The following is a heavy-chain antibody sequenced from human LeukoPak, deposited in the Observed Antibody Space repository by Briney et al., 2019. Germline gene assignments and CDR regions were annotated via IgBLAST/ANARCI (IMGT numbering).Heavy chain of an antibody. D-gene: IGHD5-18*01. CDR3: AKQRAKYSYGLDYFDY. CDR1: GFTFSSYG. J-gene: IGHJ4*02. V-gene: IGHV3-23*01. Sequence: GGSLRLSCAASGFTFSSYGMSWVRQAPGKGLEWVSAISGSGGSTYYADSVKGRFTISRDNSKNTLYLQMNSLSAEDTAVYYCAKQRAKYSYGLDYFDYWGQGTLVTVSS. CDR2: ISGSGGST.